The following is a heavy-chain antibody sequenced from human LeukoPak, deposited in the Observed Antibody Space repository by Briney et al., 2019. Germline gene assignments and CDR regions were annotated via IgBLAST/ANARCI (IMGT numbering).Heavy chain of an antibody. CDR2: INHSVRT. CDR3: ARGYYYDSSPAY. D-gene: IGHD3-22*01. Sequence: PSESLSLTCAVYGGSFSGYYWSWIRQPPGKGRGWVGEINHSVRTDYNTSLKSRVTLSVEKSKKQFSLKLSSVTAADTAVYYCARGYYYDSSPAYWGQGTLVTVSS. J-gene: IGHJ4*02. V-gene: IGHV4-34*01. CDR1: GGSFSGYY.